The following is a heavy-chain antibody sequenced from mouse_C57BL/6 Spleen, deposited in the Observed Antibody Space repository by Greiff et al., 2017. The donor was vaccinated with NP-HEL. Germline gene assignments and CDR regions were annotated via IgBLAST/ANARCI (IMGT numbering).Heavy chain of an antibody. CDR3: AREATVAFDY. J-gene: IGHJ2*01. D-gene: IGHD1-1*01. CDR2: INYDGSST. V-gene: IGHV5-16*01. CDR1: GFTFSDYY. Sequence: EVNVVESEGGLVQPGSSMKLSCTASGFTFSDYYMAWVRQVPEKGLEWVANINYDGSSTYYLDSLKSRFIISRDNAKNILYLQMSSLKSEDTATYYCAREATVAFDYWGQGTTLTVSS.